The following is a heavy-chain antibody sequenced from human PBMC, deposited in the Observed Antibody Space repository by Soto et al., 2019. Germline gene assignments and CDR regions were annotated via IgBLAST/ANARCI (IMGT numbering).Heavy chain of an antibody. D-gene: IGHD1-20*01. CDR2: IYHSGST. Sequence: SETLSLTCAVSGGPISSGGYSWSWIRQPPGKGLEWIGYIYHSGSTYYNPSLKSRVTISVDRSKNQFSLKLSSVTAADTAVYYCASYNWNANWFDPWGQGTLVTVSS. CDR3: ASYNWNANWFDP. CDR1: GGPISSGGYS. J-gene: IGHJ5*02. V-gene: IGHV4-30-2*01.